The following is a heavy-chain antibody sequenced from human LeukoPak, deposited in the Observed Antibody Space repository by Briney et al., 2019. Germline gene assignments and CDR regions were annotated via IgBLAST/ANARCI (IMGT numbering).Heavy chain of an antibody. CDR1: GFTFSSYS. J-gene: IGHJ4*02. V-gene: IGHV3-21*01. D-gene: IGHD6-6*01. CDR2: ISSSSSYI. CDR3: ARDRYSSSSPYFDY. Sequence: PGGSLRLSCAASGFTFSSYSMNWVRQAPGKGLEWVSSISSSSSYIYYADSVKGRFTISRDNAKNSLYLQMNSLRAEDTAVYYCARDRYSSSSPYFDYWGQGTLVTVSP.